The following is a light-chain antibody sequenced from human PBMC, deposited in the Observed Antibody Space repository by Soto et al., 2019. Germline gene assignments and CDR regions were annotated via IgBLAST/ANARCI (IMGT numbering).Light chain of an antibody. Sequence: EIVMTQSPATLSVSPGERATLSWRASQSFSSSLAWYQQKPGQAPRLLIYGASTSATGIPARFSGSGSGTELSLTISSLQSEDFSVYYCQQYNSRPRWTFGQGTKVDIK. CDR2: GAS. CDR1: QSFSSS. J-gene: IGKJ1*01. V-gene: IGKV3-15*01. CDR3: QQYNSRPRWT.